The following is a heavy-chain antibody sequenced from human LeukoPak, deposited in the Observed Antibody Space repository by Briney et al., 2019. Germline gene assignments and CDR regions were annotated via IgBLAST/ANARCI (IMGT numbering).Heavy chain of an antibody. D-gene: IGHD4-17*01. CDR3: AREIYGRFDY. Sequence: ASVTVSCKASGYXFSSYGMSWVRQAPGQGHEWMGWINPYNGNTNYAQKVQGRVTLTTDTSTSTAYMELRSLRSDDMAVYYCAREIYGRFDYWGQGTLVPVSS. V-gene: IGHV1-18*03. J-gene: IGHJ4*02. CDR2: INPYNGNT. CDR1: GYXFSSYG.